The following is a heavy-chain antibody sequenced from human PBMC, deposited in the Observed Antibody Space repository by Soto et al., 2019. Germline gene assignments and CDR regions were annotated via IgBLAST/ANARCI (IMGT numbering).Heavy chain of an antibody. Sequence: QVQLVQSGAEVKKPGASVKVSCKASGYTFTSYGISWVRQAPGQGLEWMGWISAYNGNTNYAQKLQGRLTTTTDTSTSTAYMALRSLRSDDTAVYYCARDYSSGWYVNYGMDVWCQGTTLTVSS. CDR3: ARDYSSGWYVNYGMDV. CDR2: ISAYNGNT. D-gene: IGHD6-19*01. J-gene: IGHJ6*02. CDR1: GYTFTSYG. V-gene: IGHV1-18*01.